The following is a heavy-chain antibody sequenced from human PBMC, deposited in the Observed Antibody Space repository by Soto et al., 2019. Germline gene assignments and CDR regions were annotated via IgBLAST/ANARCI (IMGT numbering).Heavy chain of an antibody. J-gene: IGHJ4*02. V-gene: IGHV1-69*02. CDR3: ASRYGSGHRARDY. D-gene: IGHD3-10*01. Sequence: QVQLVQSGAEVKRPGSSVKVSCKASGDTFNFYSINWVRQAPGLGLEWMGRVNPIVSMSNYAQKFQGRVTMTADKSTITSYMELSSLRAEGTAIYYSASRYGSGHRARDYWGQGALGTV. CDR1: GDTFNFYS. CDR2: VNPIVSMS.